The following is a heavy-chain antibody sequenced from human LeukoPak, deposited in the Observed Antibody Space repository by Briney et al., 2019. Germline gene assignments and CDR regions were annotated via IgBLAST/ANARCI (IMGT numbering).Heavy chain of an antibody. CDR2: IYTSGST. Sequence: NPSETLSLTCTVSGGSISSYYWSWIRQPAGKGLEWIGRIYTSGSTNYNPSLKSRVTMSVDTSKNQFSLKLSSVTAADTAVYYCARWGELELSYAFDIWGQGTMVTVSS. CDR1: GGSISSYY. CDR3: ARWGELELSYAFDI. J-gene: IGHJ3*02. V-gene: IGHV4-4*07. D-gene: IGHD3-16*02.